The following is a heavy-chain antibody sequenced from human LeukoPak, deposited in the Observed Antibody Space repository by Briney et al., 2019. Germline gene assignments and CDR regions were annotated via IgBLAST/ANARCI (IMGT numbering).Heavy chain of an antibody. CDR2: IHYTGST. CDR1: GGPISSSSYY. V-gene: IGHV4-61*05. Sequence: PSETLSLTCTVSGGPISSSSYYWGWIRQPPGKGLECIGYIHYTGSTNYNPSLKSRVTISLDTSKNQFSLKLSSVTAADTAVYYCAKSLYGSGSYYNWFDPWGQGTLVTVSS. CDR3: AKSLYGSGSYYNWFDP. J-gene: IGHJ5*02. D-gene: IGHD3-10*01.